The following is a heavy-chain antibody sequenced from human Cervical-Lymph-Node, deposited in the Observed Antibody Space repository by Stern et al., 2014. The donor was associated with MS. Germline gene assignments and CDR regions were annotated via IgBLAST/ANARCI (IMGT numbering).Heavy chain of an antibody. V-gene: IGHV3-53*01. CDR2: MSSRGGT. Sequence: EVQLVQSGGGLIQPGGSLRLSCAASGFSVSTNFMSWVRQAPGKGLEWVSLMSSRGGTNYADSVKGRFTISRDSSKNTLYLQMSDLRAEDTAVYYCARKTDTAVGGDYWGPGTLVTVSS. D-gene: IGHD5-18*01. CDR3: ARKTDTAVGGDY. CDR1: GFSVSTNF. J-gene: IGHJ4*02.